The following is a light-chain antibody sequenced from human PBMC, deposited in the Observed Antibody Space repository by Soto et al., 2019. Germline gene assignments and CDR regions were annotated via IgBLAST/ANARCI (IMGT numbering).Light chain of an antibody. CDR1: QSVSSK. CDR2: GAS. Sequence: EIVMTQSPATLSVSPGERATLSCRASQSVSSKLAWYQQKPGQAPRLLIYGASTRATGIPARFSGSGSGADFTLTISSLQAEDVAVYYWQQYNNWPWTFGQGTKVEIK. CDR3: QQYNNWPWT. V-gene: IGKV3-15*01. J-gene: IGKJ1*01.